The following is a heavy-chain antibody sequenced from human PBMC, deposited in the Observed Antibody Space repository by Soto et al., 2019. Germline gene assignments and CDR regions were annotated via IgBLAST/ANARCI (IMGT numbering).Heavy chain of an antibody. V-gene: IGHV1-2*02. Sequence: QVPLVQSGAEVKKPGASVKVSCKASGYTFTDYYMHWVRQAPGQGLEWMGWNNPNSGVTNYAQQFQGRVTMTRDTSISTAYMELSRLRSDDSAVYYCARAPDSKRFLERPHLFWGQGTLVTVSS. J-gene: IGHJ4*02. CDR3: ARAPDSKRFLERPHLF. D-gene: IGHD3-3*01. CDR1: GYTFTDYY. CDR2: NNPNSGVT.